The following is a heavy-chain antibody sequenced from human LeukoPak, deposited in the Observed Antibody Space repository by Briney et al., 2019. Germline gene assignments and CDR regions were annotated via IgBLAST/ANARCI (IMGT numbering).Heavy chain of an antibody. J-gene: IGHJ6*03. CDR3: VRDKGHYMDV. Sequence: GGSLRLPCAASGFTYSSYSMDWVRQAPGKGLEWVSFISSGVTSTYYADSVKGRFTISRDNAKNSLYLQMNSLRDEDTAVYYCVRDKGHYMDVWGKGTTVTVSS. V-gene: IGHV3-21*01. CDR1: GFTYSSYS. CDR2: ISSGVTST.